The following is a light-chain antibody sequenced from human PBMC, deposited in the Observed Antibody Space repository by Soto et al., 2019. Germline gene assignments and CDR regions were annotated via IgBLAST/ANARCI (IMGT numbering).Light chain of an antibody. CDR3: QQYGSSPPT. CDR2: GAS. V-gene: IGKV3-20*01. Sequence: EIVLTQSPGTLSLSPGERATLSCRASQSVSSNYLAWYRRKPGQAPRLLIYGASSRATDIPARFSGSGSGTHFPLTITRLEPEDFAVYFCQQYGSSPPTFGQGTKVEIK. CDR1: QSVSSNY. J-gene: IGKJ1*01.